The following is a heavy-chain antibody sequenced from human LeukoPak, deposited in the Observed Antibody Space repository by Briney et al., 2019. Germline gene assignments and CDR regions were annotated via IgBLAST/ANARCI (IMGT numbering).Heavy chain of an antibody. CDR1: GYPFSDYF. Sequence: GASVKISCQTSGYPFSDYFVHWVRQGSGRGLQWMGGIDPKTGDTNYAEIFQDRITMTRDKSATTVHVDMTGLTPDDTALYYCARGASGTLRSFEWLQQEPLDSWGQGTLVTVSS. CDR3: ARGASGTLRSFEWLQQEPLDS. D-gene: IGHD3-3*01. V-gene: IGHV1-2*02. J-gene: IGHJ4*02. CDR2: IDPKTGDT.